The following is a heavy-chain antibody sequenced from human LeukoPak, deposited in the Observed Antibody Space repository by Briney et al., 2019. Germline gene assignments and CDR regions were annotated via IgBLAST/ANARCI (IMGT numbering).Heavy chain of an antibody. Sequence: PGRSLRLSCAASGFSFDDYAIHWVRQAPGKGLEWVSGISWNRGSVGYADSVRGRFTISRDNAKNSLYLQMNSLRAEDTALYYCAKDMSPVLGLGSNYGMDVWGQGTTVTVSS. CDR3: AKDMSPVLGLGSNYGMDV. D-gene: IGHD3/OR15-3a*01. CDR1: GFSFDDYA. CDR2: ISWNRGSV. J-gene: IGHJ6*02. V-gene: IGHV3-9*01.